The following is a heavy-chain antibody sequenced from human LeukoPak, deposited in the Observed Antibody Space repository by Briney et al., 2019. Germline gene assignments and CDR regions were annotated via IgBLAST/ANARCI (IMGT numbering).Heavy chain of an antibody. J-gene: IGHJ3*02. Sequence: ASVKVSCKASGYTFTSYYMHWARQAPGQGLEWMGIINPSGGSTSYAQKFQGRVTMTRDMSTSTVYMELSSLRSEDTAVYYCARVPRFLEWLLGAFDIWGQGTMVTVSP. V-gene: IGHV1-46*01. CDR1: GYTFTSYY. CDR3: ARVPRFLEWLLGAFDI. D-gene: IGHD3-3*01. CDR2: INPSGGST.